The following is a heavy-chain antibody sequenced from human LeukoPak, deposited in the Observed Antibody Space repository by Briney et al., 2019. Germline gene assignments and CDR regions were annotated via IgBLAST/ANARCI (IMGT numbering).Heavy chain of an antibody. Sequence: PGGSLSLSRAASGFTFGTYAIHWVRQAPGKGLDWVAVMSYDGTSEYYADSVRGRFTISRDHSNDMLYLQMDSLRDEDTALYYCVRDRRDGNNFGYHFDCWGQGTLVTVSS. V-gene: IGHV3-30-3*01. CDR2: MSYDGTSE. J-gene: IGHJ4*02. CDR3: VRDRRDGNNFGYHFDC. D-gene: IGHD5-24*01. CDR1: GFTFGTYA.